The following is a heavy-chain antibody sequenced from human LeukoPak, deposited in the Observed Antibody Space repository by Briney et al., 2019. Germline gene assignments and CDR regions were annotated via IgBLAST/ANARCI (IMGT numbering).Heavy chain of an antibody. Sequence: SETLSLTCAVYGGSFSGYYWSWIRQPPGKGLEWIGEINHSGSTNYNPSLKSRVTISVDTSKNQFSLKLSSVTAADTAVYYCARRGSTRRYMDVWGKGTTVTVSS. J-gene: IGHJ6*03. D-gene: IGHD2-2*01. V-gene: IGHV4-34*01. CDR3: ARRGSTRRYMDV. CDR2: INHSGST. CDR1: GGSFSGYY.